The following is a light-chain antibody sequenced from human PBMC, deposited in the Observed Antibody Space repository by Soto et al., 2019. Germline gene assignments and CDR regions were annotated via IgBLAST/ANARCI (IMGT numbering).Light chain of an antibody. CDR2: KAS. Sequence: DIQMTQSPSTLSASVGDRVTITCRASQSISSWLAWYQQKPGKAPKLVIYKASSLERGVPSRFSGSGSGTEFTLTISNLQPDDFATYYCQQYDDYSVTFGGGTKVEIK. J-gene: IGKJ4*01. CDR3: QQYDDYSVT. CDR1: QSISSW. V-gene: IGKV1-5*03.